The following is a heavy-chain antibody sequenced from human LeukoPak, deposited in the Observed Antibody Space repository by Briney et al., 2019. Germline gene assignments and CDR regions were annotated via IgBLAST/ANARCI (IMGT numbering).Heavy chain of an antibody. Sequence: SETLSLTCTVSGGSISSSSYYWGWIRQPPGKGLEWIGSIYYSGSTYYNPSLKSRVTISVDTSKNQFSLKLSSVTAADTAVYYCARVNNWELLHLYFDYWGQGTLVTVSS. D-gene: IGHD1-26*01. V-gene: IGHV4-39*01. CDR2: IYYSGST. CDR3: ARVNNWELLHLYFDY. CDR1: GGSISSSSYY. J-gene: IGHJ4*02.